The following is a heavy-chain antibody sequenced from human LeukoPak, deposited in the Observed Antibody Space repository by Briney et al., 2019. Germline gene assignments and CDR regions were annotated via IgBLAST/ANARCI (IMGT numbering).Heavy chain of an antibody. V-gene: IGHV1-46*01. CDR3: AILSRTAEYFDY. J-gene: IGHJ4*02. D-gene: IGHD2-2*01. CDR1: GYTFTSYY. Sequence: ASVKVSCKASGYTFTSYYMHWVRQAPGQGLEWMGIINPSGGSTSYAQKFQGRVTTTRDTSTSTVYMELSSLRSEDTAVYYCAILSRTAEYFDYWGQGTLVTVSS. CDR2: INPSGGST.